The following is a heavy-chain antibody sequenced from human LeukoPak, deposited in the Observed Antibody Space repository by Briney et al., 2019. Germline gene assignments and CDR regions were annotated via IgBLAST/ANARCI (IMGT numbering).Heavy chain of an antibody. V-gene: IGHV3-21*03. CDR1: GFTFSNYA. J-gene: IGHJ3*01. Sequence: GGSLRLSRAASGFTFSNYAVSWVRQAPGKGLEWVSSISSSSSYIHSADSVKGRFTISRDNAKNSLYLQMNSLRAEDTAVYYCTTEIGVGDSSASWGQGTMVTVSS. CDR3: TTEIGVGDSSAS. CDR2: ISSSSSYI. D-gene: IGHD3-3*01.